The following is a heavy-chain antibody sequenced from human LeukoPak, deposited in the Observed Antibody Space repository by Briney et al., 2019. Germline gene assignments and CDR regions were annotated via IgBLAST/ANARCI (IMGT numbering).Heavy chain of an antibody. D-gene: IGHD5-24*01. CDR2: IYYSGST. CDR1: GGSISSSSYY. J-gene: IGHJ5*02. V-gene: IGHV4-39*07. Sequence: PSETLSLTCTVSGGSISSSSYYWGWIRQPPGKGLEWIGSIYYSGSTYYNPSLKSRVSISVDTSKNQFSLKLTSVTAADTAVYYCARESLTWLQSRTSWFDPWGQGTLVTVSS. CDR3: ARESLTWLQSRTSWFDP.